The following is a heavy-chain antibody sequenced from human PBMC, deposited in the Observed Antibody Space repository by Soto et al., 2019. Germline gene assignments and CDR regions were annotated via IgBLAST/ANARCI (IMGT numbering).Heavy chain of an antibody. CDR2: ISSTTNYI. V-gene: IGHV3-21*06. CDR1: GCTFTRYI. J-gene: IGHJ4*02. Sequence: GGALRLSGSGSGCTFTRYIMNWVRQTPGKGLEWVSSISSTTNYIYYGDSMKGRFTISRDNAKNSLYLEMNSLRAEDTAVYYCARESEDLTSNFDYWGQGTLVTVSS. CDR3: ARESEDLTSNFDY.